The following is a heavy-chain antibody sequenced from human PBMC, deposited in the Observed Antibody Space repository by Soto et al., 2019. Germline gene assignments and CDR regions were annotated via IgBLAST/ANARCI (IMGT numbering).Heavy chain of an antibody. J-gene: IGHJ4*02. CDR3: ARVKWFGESGFDY. CDR1: GGSISSYY. Sequence: QVQLQESGPGLVKPSETLSLTCTVSGGSISSYYWSWIRQPPGKGLEWIGYIYYTGYTNYNPSLKRRVTISVDTSTNQFSLNVSSVTAADTAVYYCARVKWFGESGFDYWGQGTLVTVAS. CDR2: IYYTGYT. V-gene: IGHV4-59*01. D-gene: IGHD3-10*01.